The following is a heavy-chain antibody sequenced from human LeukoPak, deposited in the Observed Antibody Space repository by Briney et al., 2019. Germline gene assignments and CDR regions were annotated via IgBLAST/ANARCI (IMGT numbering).Heavy chain of an antibody. Sequence: WETLSLTCAVYGGSFSGYYWSWIRQPPGKGLEWIGEINHSGSTNYNPSLKSRVTISVDTSKNQFSLKLSSVTAADTAVYYCARDPTTEFDYWGQGTLVTVSS. CDR3: ARDPTTEFDY. J-gene: IGHJ4*02. CDR2: INHSGST. D-gene: IGHD1-26*01. V-gene: IGHV4-34*01. CDR1: GGSFSGYY.